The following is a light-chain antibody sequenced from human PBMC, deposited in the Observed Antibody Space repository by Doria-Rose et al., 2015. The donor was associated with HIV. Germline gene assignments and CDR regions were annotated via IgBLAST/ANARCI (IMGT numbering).Light chain of an antibody. CDR3: HQCGTSWV. V-gene: IGKV3-20*01. Sequence: TQSPGTLSLSPGERATLSCRASQSFSSTYLAWYQQKPGQAPSLLIYDGSTRATGIPDRFSASGSGTDFTLTINRLEPEDFALYYCHQCGTSWVFGQGTKVEI. CDR1: QSFSSTY. CDR2: DGS. J-gene: IGKJ1*01.